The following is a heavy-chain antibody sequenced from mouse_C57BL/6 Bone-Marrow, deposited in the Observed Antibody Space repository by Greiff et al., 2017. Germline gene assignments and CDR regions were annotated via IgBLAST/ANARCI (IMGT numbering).Heavy chain of an antibody. CDR2: INPYNGGT. CDR1: GYTFTDYY. V-gene: IGHV1-19*01. D-gene: IGHD1-1*01. CDR3: ARRSYYGSSYGY. J-gene: IGHJ2*01. Sequence: EVQLQQSGPVLVKPGASVKMSCKASGYTFTDYYMNWVKQSHGKSLEWIGVINPYNGGTSYNQKFKGKATLTVDKSSSTAYMELNSLTSEDSAVYYCARRSYYGSSYGYWGQGTTLTVSS.